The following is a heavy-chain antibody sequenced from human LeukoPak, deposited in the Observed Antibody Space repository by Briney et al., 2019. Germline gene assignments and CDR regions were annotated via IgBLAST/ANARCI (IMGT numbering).Heavy chain of an antibody. CDR2: IRSKANSYAT. Sequence: GGSLRLSCAASGFTFSGSAMHWVRQASGKGLEWVGRIRSKANSYATAYAASVKGRFTISRDDSKNTAYLQMNSLKTEDTAVYYCTGRAWGGYYGMDVWGKGTTVTVSS. CDR1: GFTFSGSA. D-gene: IGHD3-10*01. CDR3: TGRAWGGYYGMDV. V-gene: IGHV3-73*01. J-gene: IGHJ6*04.